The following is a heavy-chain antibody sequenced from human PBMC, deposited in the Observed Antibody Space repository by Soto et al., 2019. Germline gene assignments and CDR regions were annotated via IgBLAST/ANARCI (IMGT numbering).Heavy chain of an antibody. J-gene: IGHJ4*02. CDR2: ISGSGGST. CDR1: GFTCSSYA. Sequence: PGGSLRLSCGASGFTCSSYAMSWVRQAPGKGLEWVSAISGSGGSTYYADSVKGRLTISRDNSKNTLYLQMNSLGAEDTAVYYCAKDPCSSCYGIDYWGQGTLVTVSS. V-gene: IGHV3-23*01. CDR3: AKDPCSSCYGIDY. D-gene: IGHD2-15*01.